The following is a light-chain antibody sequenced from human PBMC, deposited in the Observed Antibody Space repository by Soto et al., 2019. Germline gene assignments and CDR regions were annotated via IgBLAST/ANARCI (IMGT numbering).Light chain of an antibody. CDR3: CSYAGSYTHWV. CDR1: SSDVGGYNY. J-gene: IGLJ3*02. CDR2: DVS. V-gene: IGLV2-11*01. Sequence: QSVLTQPRSVSGSPGQSVTISCTGTSSDVGGYNYVSWYQQHPGKAPKFMIYDVSQRPSGVPDRFSGSKSGNTASLTISGLQADDEADYYCCSYAGSYTHWVFGGGTQLTVL.